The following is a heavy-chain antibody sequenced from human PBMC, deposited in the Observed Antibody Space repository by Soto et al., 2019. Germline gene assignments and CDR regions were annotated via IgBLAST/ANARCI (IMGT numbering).Heavy chain of an antibody. D-gene: IGHD2-2*01. J-gene: IGHJ6*04. V-gene: IGHV1-69*12. Sequence: QVQLEQSGAEVKKPGSSVKVSCKASGGTFRNSAISWVRQAPGQGLEWLGGIMPIFRTPDYSQKFQGRVTVTADEPTSTAYMELRVLRSIDTVVYDWAREIGQPQLGGNYYYSLEVWGTGTTVTVS. CDR2: IMPIFRTP. CDR3: AREIGQPQLGGNYYYSLEV. CDR1: GGTFRNSA.